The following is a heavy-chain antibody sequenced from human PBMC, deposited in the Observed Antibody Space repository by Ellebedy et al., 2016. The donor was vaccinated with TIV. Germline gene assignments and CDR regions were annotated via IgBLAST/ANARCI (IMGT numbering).Heavy chain of an antibody. CDR2: IKQDGSEK. V-gene: IGHV3-7*01. CDR3: ARDFNSDTIFGVVIPWFNP. D-gene: IGHD3-3*01. CDR1: GFTFSSYW. Sequence: GESLKISCAASGFTFSSYWMSWVRQAPGKGLEWVANIKQDGSEKYYVDSVKGRFTISRDNAKNSLYLQMNSLRAEDTAVYYCARDFNSDTIFGVVIPWFNPWGQGTLVTVSS. J-gene: IGHJ5*02.